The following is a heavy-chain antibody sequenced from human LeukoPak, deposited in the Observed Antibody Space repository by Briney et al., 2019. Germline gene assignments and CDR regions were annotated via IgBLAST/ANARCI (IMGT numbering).Heavy chain of an antibody. J-gene: IGHJ4*02. D-gene: IGHD6-13*01. CDR3: ARNGSSWPFFDS. Sequence: SETLSLTCTVSGGSISSCQWSWIRQPAGKGLEWIGRIYASGTTSYNPSLKSRVTMSVDTSKNQFSLRLISVTAADTAVYYCARNGSSWPFFDSWGQGTLVTFSS. CDR1: GGSISSCQ. V-gene: IGHV4-4*07. CDR2: IYASGTT.